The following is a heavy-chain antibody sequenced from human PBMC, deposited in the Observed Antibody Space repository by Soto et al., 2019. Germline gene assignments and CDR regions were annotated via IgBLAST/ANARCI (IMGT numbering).Heavy chain of an antibody. CDR2: ISSSSSTI. V-gene: IGHV3-48*02. CDR3: ARATNYDFWSGSSYYGMDV. Sequence: GGSLRLSCAASGFTFSSYSMNWVRQAPGKGLEWVSYISSSSSTIYYADSVKGRFTISRDNAKNSLYLQMNSLRDEDTAVYYCARATNYDFWSGSSYYGMDVWGQGTTVTVSS. CDR1: GFTFSSYS. D-gene: IGHD3-3*01. J-gene: IGHJ6*02.